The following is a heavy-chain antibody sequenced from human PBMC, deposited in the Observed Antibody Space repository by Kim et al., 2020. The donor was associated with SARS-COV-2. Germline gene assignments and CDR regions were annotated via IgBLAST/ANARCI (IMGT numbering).Heavy chain of an antibody. V-gene: IGHV3-74*01. D-gene: IGHD2-21*02. CDR1: GVSVTTYW. CDR3: ARGRVTGGLLDY. Sequence: GGSLRLSCTASGVSVTTYWMHWVRQVPGKGLQWVSRLNNGGTSATYADFVQGRFAISRDNLKATLFLRMPSLRAEDTAVYFCARGRVTGGLLDYWGQGTLVTVSS. CDR2: LNNGGTSA. J-gene: IGHJ4*02.